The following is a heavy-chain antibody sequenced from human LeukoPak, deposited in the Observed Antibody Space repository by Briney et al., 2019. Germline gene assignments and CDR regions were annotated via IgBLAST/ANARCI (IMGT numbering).Heavy chain of an antibody. D-gene: IGHD1-26*01. J-gene: IGHJ4*02. CDR1: GFTFSYYG. CDR3: AKSHLPNAYSGTYYCDY. Sequence: GGSLRLSCAASGFTFSYYGMHWVRQAPGKGLEWVAFIRYDESKKFYGGSVKGRFTISRDNSKNTLYLQMNSLRTEDTAVYYCAKSHLPNAYSGTYYCDYWGQGTLVTVSS. V-gene: IGHV3-30*02. CDR2: IRYDESKK.